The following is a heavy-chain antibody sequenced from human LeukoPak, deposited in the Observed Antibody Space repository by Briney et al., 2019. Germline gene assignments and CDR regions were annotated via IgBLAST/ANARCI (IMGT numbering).Heavy chain of an antibody. V-gene: IGHV1-69*13. J-gene: IGHJ3*02. CDR1: GGTFSSYA. CDR3: AREDAGAVATRLDAFDI. Sequence: GASVKVSCKASGGTFSSYAISWVRQAPGQGLEWMGGIIPIFGTANYAQEFQGRVTITADESTSTAYMELSSLRSEDTAVYYCAREDAGAVATRLDAFDIWGQGTMVTVSS. CDR2: IIPIFGTA. D-gene: IGHD5-12*01.